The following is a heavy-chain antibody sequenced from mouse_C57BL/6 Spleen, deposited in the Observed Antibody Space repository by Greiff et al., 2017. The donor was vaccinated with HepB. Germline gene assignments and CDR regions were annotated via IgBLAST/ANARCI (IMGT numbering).Heavy chain of an antibody. CDR2: IDPSDSET. J-gene: IGHJ1*03. V-gene: IGHV1-52*01. Sequence: QVQLQQPGAELVRPGSSVKLSCKASGYTFTSYWMHWVKQRPIQGLEWIGNIDPSDSETHYNQKFKDKATLTVDKSSSTAYMQISSLTSEDSAVYYCARDDYDGYFDDWGTGTTVTVSS. CDR1: GYTFTSYW. D-gene: IGHD2-4*01. CDR3: ARDDYDGYFDD.